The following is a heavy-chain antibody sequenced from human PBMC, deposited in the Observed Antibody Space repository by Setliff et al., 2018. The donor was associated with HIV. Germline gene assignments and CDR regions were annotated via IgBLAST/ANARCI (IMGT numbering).Heavy chain of an antibody. CDR1: GGSLSSSNYS. J-gene: IGHJ6*04. Sequence: SETLSLTCTVSGGSLSSSNYSMSWFRQPPGKGLEWIGTIYYSGSTYYNPSLKSRATISVDTSKNQFSLKLSSVTAADTAVYYCARDQRYCTNALCPEALDVWGKGTTVTVSS. CDR2: IYYSGST. D-gene: IGHD2-8*01. V-gene: IGHV4-39*02. CDR3: ARDQRYCTNALCPEALDV.